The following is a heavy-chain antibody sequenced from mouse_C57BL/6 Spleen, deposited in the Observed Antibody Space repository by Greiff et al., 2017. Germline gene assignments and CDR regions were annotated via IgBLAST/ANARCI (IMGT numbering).Heavy chain of an antibody. J-gene: IGHJ3*01. V-gene: IGHV1-81*01. CDR3: ARSENTWFAY. CDR2: IYPRSGNN. Sequence: VQGVESGAELARPGASVKLSCKASGYTFTSYGISWVKQRTGQGLEWIGEIYPRSGNNYYNEKFKGKDTLTADKSSSTAYMELRSLTSEDSAVYFCARSENTWFAYWGQGTLVTVSA. CDR1: GYTFTSYG.